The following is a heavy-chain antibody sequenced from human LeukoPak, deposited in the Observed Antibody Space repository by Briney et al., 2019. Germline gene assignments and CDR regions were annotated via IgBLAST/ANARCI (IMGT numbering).Heavy chain of an antibody. Sequence: VGSLRLSCAASGFTFSSYAMIWVRQAPGKGLEWVSAIRGSGGSTYYADSVKGRFTISRDNSKNTLYLKMNSLRAEYEAVYYCAKSRGVYGDYRYYFDYWGQGTLVTVSS. CDR1: GFTFSSYA. J-gene: IGHJ4*02. CDR2: IRGSGGST. V-gene: IGHV3-23*01. CDR3: AKSRGVYGDYRYYFDY. D-gene: IGHD4-17*01.